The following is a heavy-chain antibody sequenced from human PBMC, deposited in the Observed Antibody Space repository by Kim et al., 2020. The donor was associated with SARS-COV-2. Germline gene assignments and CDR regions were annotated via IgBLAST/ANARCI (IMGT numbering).Heavy chain of an antibody. Sequence: AAVKGRFTISRDNAKNSLYLQMNSLRAEDTAVYYCARGLMSGSYYDAFDIWGQGTMVTVSS. J-gene: IGHJ3*02. D-gene: IGHD1-26*01. V-gene: IGHV3-11*01. CDR3: ARGLMSGSYYDAFDI.